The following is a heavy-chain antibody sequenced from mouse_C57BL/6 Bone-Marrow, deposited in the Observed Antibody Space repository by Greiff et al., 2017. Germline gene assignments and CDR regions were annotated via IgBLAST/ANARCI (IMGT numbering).Heavy chain of an antibody. V-gene: IGHV1-50*01. CDR3: ARSGYDYDGRDYFDY. Sequence: QVQLKQPGAELVKPGASVKLSCKASGYTFTSYWMQWVKQRPGQGLEWIGEIDPSDSYTNYNQKFKGKATLTVDTSSSTAYMQLSSLTSEDSAVYYCARSGYDYDGRDYFDYWGQGTTLTVSS. J-gene: IGHJ2*01. CDR1: GYTFTSYW. D-gene: IGHD2-4*01. CDR2: IDPSDSYT.